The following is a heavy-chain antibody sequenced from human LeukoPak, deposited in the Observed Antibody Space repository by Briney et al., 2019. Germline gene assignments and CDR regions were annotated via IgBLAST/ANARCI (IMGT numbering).Heavy chain of an antibody. D-gene: IGHD3-3*01. CDR1: GFTFSSYA. J-gene: IGHJ4*02. CDR3: AKVLLYQGIDS. CDR2: ISSNGGST. Sequence: PGGSLRLSCAASGFTFSSYAMSWVRQAPGKGLEWVSAISSNGGSTYYADSVKGRFTISRDNSKNTLYLQMSSLRAEDTAIYYCAKVLLYQGIDSWGQGTLVTVSS. V-gene: IGHV3-23*01.